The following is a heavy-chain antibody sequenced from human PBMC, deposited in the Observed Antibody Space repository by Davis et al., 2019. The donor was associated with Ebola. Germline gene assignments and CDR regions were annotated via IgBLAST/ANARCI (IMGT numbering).Heavy chain of an antibody. CDR1: GFTFDDYA. CDR3: ASGSARSYYYYGMDV. CDR2: ISWNSGSI. V-gene: IGHV3-9*01. D-gene: IGHD5-12*01. Sequence: GGSLRLSCAASGFTFDDYAMHWVRQAPGKGLEWVSGISWNSGSIGYADSVKGRFTISRDNSKNTLYLQMNSLRAEDTAVYYCASGSARSYYYYGMDVWGQGTTVTVSS. J-gene: IGHJ6*02.